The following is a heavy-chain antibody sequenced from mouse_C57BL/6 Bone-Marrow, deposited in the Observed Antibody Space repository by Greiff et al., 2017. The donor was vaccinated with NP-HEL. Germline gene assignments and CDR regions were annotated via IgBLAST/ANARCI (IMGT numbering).Heavy chain of an antibody. CDR1: GYSFTSYY. J-gene: IGHJ2*01. CDR2: IYPGSGNT. Sequence: VQLQQSGPELVKPGASVKISCKASGYSFTSYYIHWVKQRPGQGLEWIGWIYPGSGNTKYNEKFKGKATLTADTSSSTAYMQLSSLTSEDSAVYYCARWGNYGIDYWGQGTTLTVSS. D-gene: IGHD2-1*01. V-gene: IGHV1-66*01. CDR3: ARWGNYGIDY.